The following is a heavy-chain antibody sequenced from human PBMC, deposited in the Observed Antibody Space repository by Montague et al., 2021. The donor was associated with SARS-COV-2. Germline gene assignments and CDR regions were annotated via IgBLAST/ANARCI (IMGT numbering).Heavy chain of an antibody. CDR2: IYYSGRT. CDR1: GDSNSTSY. CDR3: ARADRRSSDTTHLYYYKGMDF. D-gene: IGHD2-15*01. V-gene: IGHV4-59*01. Sequence: SETLSLTCTVSGDSNSTSYWAWIRQPPGQGLEWIGYIYYSGRTSYNSSLKSRVPISVAPSKNQVSLNLSSVTAADAAVYFCARADRRSSDTTHLYYYKGMDFWGQGTTVTVSS. J-gene: IGHJ6*02.